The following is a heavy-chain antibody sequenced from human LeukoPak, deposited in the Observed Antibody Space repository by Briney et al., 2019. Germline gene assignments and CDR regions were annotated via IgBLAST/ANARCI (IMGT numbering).Heavy chain of an antibody. J-gene: IGHJ4*02. CDR1: GYTFTSYY. CDR2: INPSGGST. Sequence: ASVKVSCTASGYTFTSYYMHWVRQAPGQGLEWMGIINPSGGSTSYAQKFQGRVTMTRDTSTSTVYMELSSLRSEDTAVYYCVITMVRGVFDYWGQGTLVTVSS. CDR3: VITMVRGVFDY. D-gene: IGHD3-10*01. V-gene: IGHV1-46*01.